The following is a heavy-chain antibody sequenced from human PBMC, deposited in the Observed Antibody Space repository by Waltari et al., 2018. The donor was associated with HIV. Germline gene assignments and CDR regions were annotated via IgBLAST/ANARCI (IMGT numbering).Heavy chain of an antibody. CDR2: IKQDGSER. CDR1: GFTFSHYW. CDR3: ARSYYDNRGYYLHFDY. J-gene: IGHJ4*02. D-gene: IGHD3-22*01. V-gene: IGHV3-7*01. Sequence: EVQLVESGGGLVQPGGSLRLSCAASGFTFSHYWMSWVRQAPGKGLEWVANIKQDGSERNYVDSVKGRFTISRDNAKSSLYLQMNSLRAEDTAVYYCARSYYDNRGYYLHFDYWGQGTLVTVSS.